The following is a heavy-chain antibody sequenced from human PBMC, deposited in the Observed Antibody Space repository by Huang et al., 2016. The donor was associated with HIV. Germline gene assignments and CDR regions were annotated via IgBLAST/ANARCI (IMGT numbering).Heavy chain of an antibody. J-gene: IGHJ6*02. D-gene: IGHD6-13*01. CDR2: IHYSGST. V-gene: IGHV4-59*01. CDR1: GGSISSYY. Sequence: QVQLQESGPGLVKPSETLSLTCTVSGGSISSYYWSWIRPPPGKGLEWIGYIHYSGSTNYNPSLKSRVTTSVDTSKNQFFLKLSSVTAADTAVYYCARGGPYSRDYYYYGMDVWGQGTTVTVSS. CDR3: ARGGPYSRDYYYYGMDV.